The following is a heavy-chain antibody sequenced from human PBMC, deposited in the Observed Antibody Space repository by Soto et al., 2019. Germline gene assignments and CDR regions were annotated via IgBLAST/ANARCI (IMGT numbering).Heavy chain of an antibody. J-gene: IGHJ4*02. CDR2: ISSSSSYI. CDR1: GFTFSSYS. D-gene: IGHD5-12*01. CDR3: ARDRDSGYEFDY. Sequence: GGSLRLSCAASGFTFSSYSMNWVRQAPGKGLEWVSSISSSSSYIYYADSVKGRFTISRDNAKNSLYLQMNSLRAEDTAVYYCARDRDSGYEFDYWGQGTLVTVSS. V-gene: IGHV3-21*01.